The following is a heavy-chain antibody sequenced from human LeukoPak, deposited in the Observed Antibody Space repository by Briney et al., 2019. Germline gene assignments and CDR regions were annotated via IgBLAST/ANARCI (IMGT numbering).Heavy chain of an antibody. D-gene: IGHD3-22*01. CDR1: GGSFSGYY. CDR3: ARSGGWLLRFDY. J-gene: IGHJ4*02. Sequence: SETLSLTCAVYGGSFSGYYWSWIRQPPGKGLEWIGEINHSGSTNYNPSLKSRVTISVDTSKNQFSLKLSSVTAADTAAYYCARSGGWLLRFDYWGQGTLVTVSS. CDR2: INHSGST. V-gene: IGHV4-34*01.